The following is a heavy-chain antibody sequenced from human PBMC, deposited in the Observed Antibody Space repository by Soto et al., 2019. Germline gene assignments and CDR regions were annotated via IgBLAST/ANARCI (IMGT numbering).Heavy chain of an antibody. J-gene: IGHJ4*02. CDR1: GYSFTRYY. CDR2: ISAYNGNT. D-gene: IGHD1-26*01. CDR3: ARGGQWDFLSDY. V-gene: IGHV1-18*01. Sequence: GASVKVSCKASGYSFTRYYINWVRQAPGQGLEWMGWISAYNGNTHYEEKIQGRVTLTTDTSTSTAYMELRSLRSDDTAVYFCARGGQWDFLSDYWGQGTLVTV.